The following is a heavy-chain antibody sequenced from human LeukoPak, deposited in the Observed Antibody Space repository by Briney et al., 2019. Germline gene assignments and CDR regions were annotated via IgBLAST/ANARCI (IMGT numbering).Heavy chain of an antibody. J-gene: IGHJ4*02. CDR2: IYYSGST. CDR1: GGSINSGGYY. V-gene: IGHV4-31*03. D-gene: IGHD3-22*01. Sequence: SETLSLTCTVSGGSINSGGYYWSWIRQHPGKGLEWIGYIYYSGSTYYNPSLKSRVTISVDTSKNQFSLKLSSVTAADTAVYYCARSYDSSGYYGRFFDYWGQGTLVTVSS. CDR3: ARSYDSSGYYGRFFDY.